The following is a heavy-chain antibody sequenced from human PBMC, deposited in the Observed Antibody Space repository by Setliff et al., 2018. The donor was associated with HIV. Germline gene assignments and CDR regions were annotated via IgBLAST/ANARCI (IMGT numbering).Heavy chain of an antibody. CDR3: AKSNVDSSNPFYFYYYLEV. CDR1: GFTFSSYW. D-gene: IGHD5-18*01. CDR2: INTDGTNT. J-gene: IGHJ6*03. V-gene: IGHV3-74*01. Sequence: GGSLRLSCAASGFTFSSYWMHWVRQAPGKGLVWVSRINTDGTNTNYADSVKGRFTISRDNTKNTLYLQMNSLRAEDTAVYYCAKSNVDSSNPFYFYYYLEVWGKGTTVTVSS.